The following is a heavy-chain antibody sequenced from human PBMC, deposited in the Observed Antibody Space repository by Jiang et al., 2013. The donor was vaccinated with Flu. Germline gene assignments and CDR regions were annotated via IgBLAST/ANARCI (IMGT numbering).Heavy chain of an antibody. D-gene: IGHD3-22*01. CDR3: ARDTTYYYDNSGYPDY. V-gene: IGHV1-18*04. CDR1: GYTFTSYG. CDR2: ISAYNGNI. J-gene: IGHJ4*02. Sequence: AEVKKPGASVKVSCEASGYTFTSYGISWVRQAPGQGLEWMGWISAYNGNIDYAQKFQGRVSLTTAPSTNTAYMELRSLGSDDTAVYYCARDTTYYYDNSGYPDYWGQGTLVTVSS.